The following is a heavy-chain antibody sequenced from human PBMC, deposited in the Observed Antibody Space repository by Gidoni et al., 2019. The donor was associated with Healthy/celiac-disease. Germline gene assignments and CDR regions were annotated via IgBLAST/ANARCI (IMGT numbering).Heavy chain of an antibody. V-gene: IGHV3-48*02. J-gene: IGHJ5*02. CDR3: AREQGYCSGGSCYKGGWFDP. CDR1: GFTFSSYS. D-gene: IGHD2-15*01. Sequence: VQLVESGGGLVQPGGSLRLSCAASGFTFSSYSMNWVRQAPGKGLEWVSYISSSSSTIYYADSVKGRFTISRDKAKNSLYLQMNSLRDEDTAVYYCAREQGYCSGGSCYKGGWFDPWGQGTLVTVSS. CDR2: ISSSSSTI.